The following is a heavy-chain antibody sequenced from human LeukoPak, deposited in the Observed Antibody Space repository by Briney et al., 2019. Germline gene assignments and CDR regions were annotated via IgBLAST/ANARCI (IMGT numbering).Heavy chain of an antibody. V-gene: IGHV3-66*01. Sequence: GGSLRLSCAASGFTVSSNYMSWVRQAPGKGLEWVSVIYSGGSTYYADSVKGRFTISRDNSKNTLYLQMNSLRAEDTAVYYCAKDRALLWFGELSWGQGTLVTVSS. CDR2: IYSGGST. D-gene: IGHD3-10*01. CDR1: GFTVSSNY. J-gene: IGHJ4*02. CDR3: AKDRALLWFGELS.